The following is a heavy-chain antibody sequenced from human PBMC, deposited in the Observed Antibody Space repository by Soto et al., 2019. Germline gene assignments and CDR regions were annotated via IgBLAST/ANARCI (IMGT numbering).Heavy chain of an antibody. CDR1: GFTFSSYG. D-gene: IGHD5-18*01. V-gene: IGHV3-33*01. Sequence: GGSLRLSCAASGFTFSSYGMHWVRQAPGKGLEWVAVIWYDGSNKYYADSVKGRFTISRDNSKNTLYLQMNSLRAEDTAVYYCARVDTAMVRDYYGMDVWGQGTTVTVS. CDR2: IWYDGSNK. CDR3: ARVDTAMVRDYYGMDV. J-gene: IGHJ6*02.